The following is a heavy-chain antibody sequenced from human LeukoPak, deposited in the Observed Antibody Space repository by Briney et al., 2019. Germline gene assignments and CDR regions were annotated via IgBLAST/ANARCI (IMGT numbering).Heavy chain of an antibody. CDR3: ATDASSWGGLSRLVLDY. Sequence: ASVKVSCKVSGYTLTELSMHWVRQAPGKGLEWLGGFDPEDGETIYAQKFQGRVTMTEDTYTDTAYMELSSLRSEDTAVYCCATDASSWGGLSRLVLDYWGQGTLVTVSS. D-gene: IGHD6-13*01. J-gene: IGHJ4*02. CDR2: FDPEDGET. CDR1: GYTLTELS. V-gene: IGHV1-24*01.